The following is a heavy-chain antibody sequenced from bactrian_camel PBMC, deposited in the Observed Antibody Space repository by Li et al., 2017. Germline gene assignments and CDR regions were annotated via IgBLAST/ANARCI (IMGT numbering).Heavy chain of an antibody. Sequence: VQLVESGGGSVQPGGSLRLSCAASGFTFSTSPMSWVRQAPGKGLEWVSAIGTRDGTMYADFVKGRFTISRDNAKNTMYLQMNSLKSEDTALYYCAARPDVSRGGGYNYWARGPRSPSP. CDR2: IGTRDGT. J-gene: IGHJ4*01. CDR1: GFTFSTSP. CDR3: AARPDVSRGGGYNY. V-gene: IGHV3S42*01.